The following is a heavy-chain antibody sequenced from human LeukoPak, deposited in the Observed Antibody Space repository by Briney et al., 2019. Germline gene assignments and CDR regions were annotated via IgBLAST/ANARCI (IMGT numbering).Heavy chain of an antibody. CDR1: GFTFSSYS. D-gene: IGHD3-10*01. J-gene: IGHJ5*02. V-gene: IGHV3-30*02. CDR2: IRYDGSNK. Sequence: PGGSLRLSCAASGFTFSSYSMNWVRQAPGKGLEWVAFIRYDGSNKYYVDSVKGRFTISRDNAKNSLYLQMHSLRAEDTAVYYCARDESLWFGELLRSGWFDPWGQGTLVTVSS. CDR3: ARDESLWFGELLRSGWFDP.